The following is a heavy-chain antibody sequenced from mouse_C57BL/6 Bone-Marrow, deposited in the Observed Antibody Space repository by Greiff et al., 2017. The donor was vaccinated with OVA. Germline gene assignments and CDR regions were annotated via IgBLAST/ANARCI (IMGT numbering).Heavy chain of an antibody. CDR1: GFSLTSYG. CDR3: AKKGDYYYGYWYFDV. CDR2: IWSGGST. J-gene: IGHJ1*03. Sequence: QVQLQQSGPGLVQPSQSLSITCTVSGFSLTSYGVHWVRQPPGKGLEWLGVIWSGGSTDYNAAFISRLSISKDNYKSQVFFKMNSLQADDTAIYYCAKKGDYYYGYWYFDVWGTGTTVTVSS. V-gene: IGHV2-4*01. D-gene: IGHD1-1*01.